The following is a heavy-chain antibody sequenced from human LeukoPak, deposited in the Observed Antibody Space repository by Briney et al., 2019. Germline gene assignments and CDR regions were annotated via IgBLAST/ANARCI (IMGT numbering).Heavy chain of an antibody. CDR2: ISYDGSNQ. V-gene: IGHV3-30-3*01. Sequence: GGSQTLSCAASGFTFTSYALHWVRQAPGKGLEWVGIISYDGSNQYYADSVKGRFTISRDNSKNMLFMQMKGLRVEDTAVYNCARGVRYGSGWYYFGYWGQPTMVGDSS. CDR1: GFTFTSYA. J-gene: IGHJ4*02. D-gene: IGHD6-19*01. CDR3: ARGVRYGSGWYYFGY.